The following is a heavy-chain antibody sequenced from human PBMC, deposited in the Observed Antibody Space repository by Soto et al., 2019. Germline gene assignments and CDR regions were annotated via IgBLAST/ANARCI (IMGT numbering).Heavy chain of an antibody. Sequence: EVQLVESGGGLIQPGGSLRLSCAASGFTVSSKYMTWVRQAPGKGLEWVSVIYGGGTTYYADSVKGRFTISRDNSKNTLFLQANSLRVEDTAVYYCVQTTGWPGFDFWGQGTPVTVSS. CDR1: GFTVSSKY. CDR2: IYGGGTT. CDR3: VQTTGWPGFDF. J-gene: IGHJ4*02. D-gene: IGHD6-19*01. V-gene: IGHV3-53*01.